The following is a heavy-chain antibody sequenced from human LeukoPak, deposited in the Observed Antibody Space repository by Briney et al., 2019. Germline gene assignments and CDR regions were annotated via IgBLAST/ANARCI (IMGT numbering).Heavy chain of an antibody. J-gene: IGHJ6*03. CDR1: GGSFSGYY. D-gene: IGHD2-2*02. CDR2: INHSGST. Sequence: SETLSLTCAVYGGSFSGYYWSWIRQPPGKGLEWIGEINHSGSTNYNPSLKSRVGISVDTSKNQFSLKLSSVTAADTAVYYCARGRGYCSSTSCYIGTTYYYYMDVWGKGTTITVSS. CDR3: ARGRGYCSSTSCYIGTTYYYYMDV. V-gene: IGHV4-34*01.